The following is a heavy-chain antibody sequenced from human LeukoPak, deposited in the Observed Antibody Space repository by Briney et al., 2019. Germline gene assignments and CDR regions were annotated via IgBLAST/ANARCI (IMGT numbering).Heavy chain of an antibody. CDR3: ARSTATVTPFDY. J-gene: IGHJ4*02. CDR1: GFTFSSYS. Sequence: GGSLRLSCAASGFTFSSYSMNWVRQAPGKGLEWVSSISSSSSYIYYADSAKGRFTISRDNAKNSLYLQMNSLRAEDKAVYYCARSTATVTPFDYWGQGTLVTVSS. CDR2: ISSSSSYI. V-gene: IGHV3-21*01. D-gene: IGHD4-17*01.